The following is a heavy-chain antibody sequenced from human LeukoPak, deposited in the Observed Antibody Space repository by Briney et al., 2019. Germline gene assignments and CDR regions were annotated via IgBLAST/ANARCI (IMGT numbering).Heavy chain of an antibody. D-gene: IGHD1-1*01. CDR2: VYYTGNT. J-gene: IGHJ4*02. CDR3: ARDGSDNWGLFDY. CDR1: GFTFSSYA. Sequence: KPGGSLRLSCAASGFTFSSYAMSWVRQAPGKGLEWIGSVYYTGNTYHNPSLKSRVSISVDTSKNQFSLRLSSLTAADTAVYYCARDGSDNWGLFDYWGQGTLLTVSS. V-gene: IGHV4-39*07.